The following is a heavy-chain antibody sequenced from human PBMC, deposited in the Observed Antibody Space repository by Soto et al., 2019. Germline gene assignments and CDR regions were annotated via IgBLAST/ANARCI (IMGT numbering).Heavy chain of an antibody. Sequence: SETLSLTCTVSGGSISSYYWSWIRQPPGKGLEWIGYIYYSGSTNYNPSLKSRVTISVDTSKNQFSLKLSSVTAADTAVYYCARRGFGELTYYFDYWGQGTLVTVSS. CDR2: IYYSGST. J-gene: IGHJ4*02. CDR1: GGSISSYY. CDR3: ARRGFGELTYYFDY. D-gene: IGHD3-10*01. V-gene: IGHV4-59*08.